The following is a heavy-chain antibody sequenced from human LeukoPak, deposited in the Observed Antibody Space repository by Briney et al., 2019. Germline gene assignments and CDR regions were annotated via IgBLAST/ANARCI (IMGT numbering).Heavy chain of an antibody. CDR3: ARSRDGYNGAYFQH. D-gene: IGHD5-24*01. J-gene: IGHJ1*01. CDR2: IWYDGSNK. V-gene: IGHV3-33*01. CDR1: GFTFSSYG. Sequence: GRSLRLSCAASGFTFSSYGMHWVRQAPGKGLEWVAVIWYDGSNKYYADSMKGRFTISRDNSKNTLYLQMNSLRAEDTAVYYCARSRDGYNGAYFQHWGQGTLVTVSS.